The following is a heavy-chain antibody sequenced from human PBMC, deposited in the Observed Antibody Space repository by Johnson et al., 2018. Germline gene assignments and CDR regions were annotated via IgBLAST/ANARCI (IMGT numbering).Heavy chain of an antibody. CDR1: GFSLSSYW. CDR3: VREKYYNRDHDDCDS. J-gene: IGHJ3*02. V-gene: IGHV3-7*01. CDR2: IKQDGSER. D-gene: IGHD2/OR15-2a*01. Sequence: VQLVQSGGGVVQPGGSLRLSCAASGFSLSSYWMSWVRQAPGKGLEWVANIKQDGSERFYGDFVKGRFTISRDTAKNSLVLQMNTLRAEDTAVYYCVREKYYNRDHDDCDSWGQGTMVTVSS.